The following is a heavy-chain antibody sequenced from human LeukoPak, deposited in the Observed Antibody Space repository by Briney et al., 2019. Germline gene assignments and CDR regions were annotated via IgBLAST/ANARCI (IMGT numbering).Heavy chain of an antibody. D-gene: IGHD3-3*01. Sequence: GWSLRLSCAASGFTFSSYAMSWVRQAPGKGLEWVSAISGSGGSTYYADSVKGRFTISRDNSKNTLYLQMNSLRAEDTAVYYCAKAAATYDFWSGSPLDYWGQGTLVTVSS. CDR2: ISGSGGST. CDR1: GFTFSSYA. CDR3: AKAAATYDFWSGSPLDY. J-gene: IGHJ4*02. V-gene: IGHV3-23*01.